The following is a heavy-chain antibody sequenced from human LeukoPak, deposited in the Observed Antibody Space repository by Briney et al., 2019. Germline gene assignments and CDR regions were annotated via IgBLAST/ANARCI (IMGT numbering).Heavy chain of an antibody. CDR2: INPSGGST. J-gene: IGHJ3*02. D-gene: IGHD3-22*01. V-gene: IGHV1-46*01. CDR1: GYTFTSNY. CDR3: AREPLFTMIVVERRYAFDI. Sequence: ASVKVSCKASGYTFTSNYIHWVRQAPGQGLEWMGIINPSGGSTSYAQKFQGRVTMTRDTSTSTVYMELSSLRSEDTAVYYCAREPLFTMIVVERRYAFDIWGQGTMVTVSS.